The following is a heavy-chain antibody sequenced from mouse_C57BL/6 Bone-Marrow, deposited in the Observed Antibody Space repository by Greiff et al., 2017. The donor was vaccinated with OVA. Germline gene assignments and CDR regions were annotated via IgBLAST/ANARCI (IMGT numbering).Heavy chain of an antibody. CDR1: GFTFTDYY. CDR2: IRNKANGYTT. V-gene: IGHV7-3*01. Sequence: EVKVEESGGGLVQPGGSLSLSCAASGFTFTDYYMSWVRQPPGKALEWLGFIRNKANGYTTEYSASVKGRFTISRDNSQSILYLQMNALRAEDSATYYCARYITLIGDFDYWGQGTTLTVSS. J-gene: IGHJ2*01. D-gene: IGHD3-1*01. CDR3: ARYITLIGDFDY.